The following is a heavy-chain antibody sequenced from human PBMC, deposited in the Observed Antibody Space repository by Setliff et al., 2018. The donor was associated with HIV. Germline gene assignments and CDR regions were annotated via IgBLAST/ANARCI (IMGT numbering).Heavy chain of an antibody. CDR2: IFYTGHT. Sequence: PSETLSLTCTVSGGSISTSSYYWGWIRQPPGKGLEWIGNIFYTGHTYYNPSLRSRLTISVDTSKNQISLKMTSVTAADTAVYFCARSPAAEGYWGQGTLVTVSS. J-gene: IGHJ4*02. V-gene: IGHV4-39*01. CDR1: GGSISTSSYY. D-gene: IGHD6-13*01. CDR3: ARSPAAEGY.